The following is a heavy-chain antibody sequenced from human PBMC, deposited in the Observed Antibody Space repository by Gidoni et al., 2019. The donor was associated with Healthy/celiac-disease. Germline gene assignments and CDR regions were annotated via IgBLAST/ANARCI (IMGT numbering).Heavy chain of an antibody. J-gene: IGHJ4*02. Sequence: QVQLVESGGGLVKPGGSLRLSGAAAGFTFSDYYMSWIRQAPGKGLEWVSYISSSSSYTNYADSVKGRFTISRDNAKNSLYLQMNSLRAEDTAVYYCARAGHYGSGDYWGQGTLVTVSS. CDR1: GFTFSDYY. CDR2: ISSSSSYT. CDR3: ARAGHYGSGDY. V-gene: IGHV3-11*05. D-gene: IGHD3-10*01.